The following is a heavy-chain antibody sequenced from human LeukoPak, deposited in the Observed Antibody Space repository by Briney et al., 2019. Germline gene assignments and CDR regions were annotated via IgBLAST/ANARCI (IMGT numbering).Heavy chain of an antibody. J-gene: IGHJ3*01. CDR1: GFTFSSYW. CDR2: ISSDGSST. Sequence: PGGSVRLSCEASGFTFSSYWMHWVRQAPGKGLVWVSRISSDGSSTDYADSVKGRFTISRDNSKNTLFLQMNGLRAEDTAVYYCAKDRSCSGSSCNVGSWGQGTMVTVSS. D-gene: IGHD2-2*01. V-gene: IGHV3-74*01. CDR3: AKDRSCSGSSCNVGS.